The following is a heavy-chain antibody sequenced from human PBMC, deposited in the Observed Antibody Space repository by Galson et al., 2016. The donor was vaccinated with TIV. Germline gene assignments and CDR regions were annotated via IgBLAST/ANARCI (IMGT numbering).Heavy chain of an antibody. CDR1: GGSVSHTSSY. V-gene: IGHV4-39*07. J-gene: IGHJ4*02. CDR2: IYYTGIT. Sequence: LSLTCTVSGGSVSHTSSYWGWIRQPPGKGLEWIGTIYYTGITFYNPSLESRVTISLDTSKNQFSLKLSSVSAADTAVYYCAGTTGAGVVARVLFDFWGLGTLVTVSS. D-gene: IGHD6-6*01. CDR3: AGTTGAGVVARVLFDF.